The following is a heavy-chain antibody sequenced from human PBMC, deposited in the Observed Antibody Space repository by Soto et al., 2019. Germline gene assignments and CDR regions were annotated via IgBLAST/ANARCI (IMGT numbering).Heavy chain of an antibody. CDR3: ARPARAAKGPWYFDL. D-gene: IGHD2-15*01. CDR1: GYTFSSYG. J-gene: IGHJ2*01. Sequence: GASGKVSCKASGYTFSSYGISWVRQAPGQGLEWMGWISAYNGNTNYAQKLQGRVTMTTDTSTSTAYMELRSLRSDDTAVYYCARPARAAKGPWYFDLWGRGTLVTVSS. V-gene: IGHV1-18*01. CDR2: ISAYNGNT.